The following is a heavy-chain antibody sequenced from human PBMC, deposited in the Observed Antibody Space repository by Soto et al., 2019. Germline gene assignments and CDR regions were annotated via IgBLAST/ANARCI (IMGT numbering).Heavy chain of an antibody. J-gene: IGHJ4*02. CDR2: IIPIFGTA. V-gene: IGHV1-69*01. CDR1: GGTFSSYA. CDR3: ARLLPKGDSSGYGY. Sequence: QVQLVQSGAEVKKPGSSVKVSCKASGGTFSSYAISWVRQAPGQGLEWMGGIIPIFGTANYAQKFQGSVTMSADESTSAAYMDLRSLRSEDTAVYYCARLLPKGDSSGYGYWGQGTLVTVSS. D-gene: IGHD3-22*01.